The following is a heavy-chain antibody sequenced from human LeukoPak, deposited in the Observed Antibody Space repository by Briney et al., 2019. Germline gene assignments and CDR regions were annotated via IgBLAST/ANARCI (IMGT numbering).Heavy chain of an antibody. CDR1: GFTFSRYS. CDR3: ARDGEQWLVGIMDV. D-gene: IGHD6-19*01. V-gene: IGHV3-48*01. J-gene: IGHJ6*03. CDR2: ITSSSDTI. Sequence: PGGSLRLSCVASGFTFSRYSMNWVRQAPGKGLEWVSYITSSSDTIYYADSVKGRFTISRDNAKNSLYLQMNSLRAEDTAVYYCARDGEQWLVGIMDVWGKGTTVTVSS.